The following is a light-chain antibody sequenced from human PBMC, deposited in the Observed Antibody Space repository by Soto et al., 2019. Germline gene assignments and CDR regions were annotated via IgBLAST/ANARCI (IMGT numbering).Light chain of an antibody. Sequence: ATQLTQSPSSLSASVGDRVTITCRASQDISSALAWFQQKPGKTPKVLISDASTLESGVPSRFRGSGCGADFTLTISGLQPEDFASYYCQQFHSYPLTFGGGTTVGI. V-gene: IGKV1-13*02. CDR1: QDISSA. CDR3: QQFHSYPLT. CDR2: DAS. J-gene: IGKJ4*01.